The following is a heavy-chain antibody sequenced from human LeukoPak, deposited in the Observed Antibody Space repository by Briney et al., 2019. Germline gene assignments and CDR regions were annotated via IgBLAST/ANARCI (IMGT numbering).Heavy chain of an antibody. CDR1: GGTFSSYA. CDR2: IIPIFGTA. V-gene: IGHV1-69*06. CDR3: ARAVLATKSEHWFDS. Sequence: SVKVSCKASGGTFSSYAISWVRQAPGQGLEWMGGIIPIFGTANYAQKFQGRVTITADKSTSTAYMELSSLRSEDTAVYYCARAVLATKSEHWFDSWGQGTLVTVSS. D-gene: IGHD2-8*01. J-gene: IGHJ5*01.